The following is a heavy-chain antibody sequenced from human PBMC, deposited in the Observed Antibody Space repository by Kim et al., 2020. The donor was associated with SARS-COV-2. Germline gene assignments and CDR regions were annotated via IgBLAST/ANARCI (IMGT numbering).Heavy chain of an antibody. CDR3: ARGVDPCPWYFDL. J-gene: IGHJ2*01. Sequence: ASVKVSCKASGYTFTKYGIMWVRQAPGQGLEWMGWISAYNGRTKYAENLQGRVTMTTDTFTTTVYMELRSLRSDDTAVYYCARGVDPCPWYFDLWGRGTL. V-gene: IGHV1-18*01. D-gene: IGHD2-21*01. CDR2: ISAYNGRT. CDR1: GYTFTKYG.